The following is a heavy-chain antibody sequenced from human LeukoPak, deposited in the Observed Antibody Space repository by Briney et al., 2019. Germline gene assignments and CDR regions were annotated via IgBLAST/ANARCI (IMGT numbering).Heavy chain of an antibody. J-gene: IGHJ6*04. Sequence: GGSLRLSCAASGFTFSNVWMNWVRQAPGKGLEWVGRIKSKADGGTTDYAAPVKGRFSISREDSKNTLYLQMNSLRAEDTAVYYCARDPNCSSTSCYADYYYGMDVWGKGTTVIVSS. CDR2: IKSKADGGTT. V-gene: IGHV3-15*01. CDR3: ARDPNCSSTSCYADYYYGMDV. CDR1: GFTFSNVW. D-gene: IGHD2-2*01.